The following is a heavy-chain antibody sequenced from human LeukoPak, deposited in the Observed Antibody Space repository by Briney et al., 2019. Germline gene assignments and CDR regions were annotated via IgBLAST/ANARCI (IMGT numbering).Heavy chain of an antibody. J-gene: IGHJ3*01. CDR3: AKFPSYDSSGHDGFGV. Sequence: GGSLRLSCAASGVTFSRYAMSWVRQAPGKGLEWVSAISESGTGTYYADSVKGRFTISRDNSKDTLYLQMNSLRAEDTAIYYCAKFPSYDSSGHDGFGVWGQGTRVTVSS. V-gene: IGHV3-23*01. D-gene: IGHD3-22*01. CDR1: GVTFSRYA. CDR2: ISESGTGT.